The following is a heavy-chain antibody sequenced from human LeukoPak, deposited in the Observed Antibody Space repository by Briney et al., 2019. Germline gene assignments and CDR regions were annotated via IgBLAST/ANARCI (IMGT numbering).Heavy chain of an antibody. D-gene: IGHD5-12*01. J-gene: IGHJ4*02. Sequence: QPGGSLRLSCAASGFTFSSYAMSWVRQAPGKGLEWVSAISGSGGSTYSADSVKGRFTISRDNAKTSLFLQMNSLRAEDTAVYYCARDWDSGYDTYYFDYWGQGTLVTVSS. CDR2: ISGSGGST. CDR3: ARDWDSGYDTYYFDY. V-gene: IGHV3-23*01. CDR1: GFTFSSYA.